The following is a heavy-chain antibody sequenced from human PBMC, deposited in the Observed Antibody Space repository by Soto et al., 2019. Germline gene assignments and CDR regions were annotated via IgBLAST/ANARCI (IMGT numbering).Heavy chain of an antibody. CDR3: ARGVVTAISRYFQH. CDR1: GGSVSSGSYY. D-gene: IGHD2-21*02. CDR2: IYYSGST. J-gene: IGHJ1*01. Sequence: QVQLQESGPGLVKPSETLSLTCTVSGGSVSSGSYYWSWIRQPPGKGLEWIGYIYYSGSTNYNPSLKSRVTISVDTSKNQFSLKLSAVTAADTAVYYCARGVVTAISRYFQHWGQGTLFTVSS. V-gene: IGHV4-61*01.